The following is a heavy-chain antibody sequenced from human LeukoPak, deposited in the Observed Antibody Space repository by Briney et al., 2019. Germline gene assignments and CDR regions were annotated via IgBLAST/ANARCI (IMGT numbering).Heavy chain of an antibody. CDR1: GGSISDYY. Sequence: PSETLSLTCTVSGGSISDYYWIWIRHPPGRGREGSGYFSNSGTNNYNPSLKGRVTMSVDTSKNQFSLKLSSVTAADTAVYYCARGSTGYCSGGSCGWFDPWGQGTLVTVSS. CDR3: ARGSTGYCSGGSCGWFDP. V-gene: IGHV4-59*12. D-gene: IGHD2-15*01. CDR2: FSNSGTN. J-gene: IGHJ5*02.